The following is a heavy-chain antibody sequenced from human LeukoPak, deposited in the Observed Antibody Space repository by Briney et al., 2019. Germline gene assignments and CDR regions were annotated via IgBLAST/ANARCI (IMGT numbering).Heavy chain of an antibody. D-gene: IGHD1-7*01. CDR2: ISSDERTD. CDR1: GFTFSTYG. Sequence: GRSLRLSCAASGFTFSTYGMHWVRQAPGKGLEWVAVISSDERTDYYSDSVRGRFTVSRDNSKNTLYLQVNSLRTDDTAVYYCAREGLGTTFSAWFDPWGQGTLVTVSS. V-gene: IGHV3-30*03. J-gene: IGHJ5*02. CDR3: AREGLGTTFSAWFDP.